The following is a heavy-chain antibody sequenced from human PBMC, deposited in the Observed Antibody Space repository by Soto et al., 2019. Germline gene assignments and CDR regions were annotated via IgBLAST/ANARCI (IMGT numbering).Heavy chain of an antibody. Sequence: EVQLVESGGGLVQPGGSLKVSCAASGFTFGDFELTWVRRTPGKGLEWVSHISSFDDTTYYADSVKGRFTISRDFANKSLFLQMNSLRVDDTAVYYCARESSSRGWLEFWGQGTLVSVSS. D-gene: IGHD6-19*01. CDR2: ISSFDDTT. V-gene: IGHV3-48*03. J-gene: IGHJ4*02. CDR1: GFTFGDFE. CDR3: ARESSSRGWLEF.